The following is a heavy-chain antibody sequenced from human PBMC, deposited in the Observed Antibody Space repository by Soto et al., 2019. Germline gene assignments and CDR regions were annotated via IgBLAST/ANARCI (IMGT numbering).Heavy chain of an antibody. V-gene: IGHV2-5*02. CDR3: ANFVYIVATIPFDY. J-gene: IGHJ4*02. CDR1: GFSLSTSGVG. Sequence: QITLKESGPTLVKPTQTLTLTCTFSGFSLSTSGVGVGWIRQPPGKTLEWLALIYWDDDKRYSPSLTSRLTITKDTSKNQVVVTMTTMDTVDTATYYCANFVYIVATIPFDYWGQGTLVTVSS. D-gene: IGHD5-12*01. CDR2: IYWDDDK.